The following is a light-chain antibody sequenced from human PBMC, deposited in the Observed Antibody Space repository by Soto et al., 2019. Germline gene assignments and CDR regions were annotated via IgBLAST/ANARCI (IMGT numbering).Light chain of an antibody. CDR2: EVS. V-gene: IGLV2-8*01. Sequence: QSLLPQPPSASWSPGESVTIACPGTSSDVGGYNYVAWYQQHPGKAPKLMIYEVSKRPSGVPDRFSVSKSGNTASLTVSGLQAEDEADYYCSSYAGSTNYVFGTGTKVTVL. CDR3: SSYAGSTNYV. CDR1: SSDVGGYNY. J-gene: IGLJ1*01.